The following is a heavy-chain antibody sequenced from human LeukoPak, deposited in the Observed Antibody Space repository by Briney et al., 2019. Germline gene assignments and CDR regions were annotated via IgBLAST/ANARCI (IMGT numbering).Heavy chain of an antibody. V-gene: IGHV1-2*02. Sequence: ASVKLSCKTSGYTFTTYYFHWFRQAPGQGLEWMGWINPNSGDTIYAQKFLGRVTMTRDTSISTAYMELTTLTSDDTAVYYCVSDGVGTYDYWGQGTLVTVSS. D-gene: IGHD3-3*01. CDR2: INPNSGDT. CDR3: VSDGVGTYDY. J-gene: IGHJ4*02. CDR1: GYTFTTYY.